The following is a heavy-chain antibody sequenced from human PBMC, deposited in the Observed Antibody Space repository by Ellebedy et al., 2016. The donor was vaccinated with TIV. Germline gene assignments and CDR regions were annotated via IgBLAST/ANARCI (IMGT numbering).Heavy chain of an antibody. CDR3: ARDPVGVGPAFDV. CDR1: GLTFSRHA. Sequence: GESLKISCAASGLTFSRHAMSCVRQAPGKALEWVSSLPDLLGNTYYADSVKGRFTISRDNSKDTLFLQMNSLRAEDTAIYFCARDPVGVGPAFDVWGQGTMVTVSS. CDR2: LPDLLGNT. V-gene: IGHV3-23*01. D-gene: IGHD4-23*01. J-gene: IGHJ3*01.